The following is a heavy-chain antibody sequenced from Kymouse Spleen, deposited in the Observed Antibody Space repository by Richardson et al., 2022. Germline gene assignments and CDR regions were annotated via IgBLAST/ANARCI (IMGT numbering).Heavy chain of an antibody. D-gene: IGHD1-7*01. Sequence: QVQLVESGGGVVQPGRSLRLSCAASGFTFSSYGMHWVRQAPGKGLEWVAVIWYDGSNKYYADSVKGRFTISRDNSKNTLYLQMNSLRAEDTAVYYCARGDWNYPNYFDYWGQGTLVTVSS. CDR3: ARGDWNYPNYFDY. V-gene: IGHV3-33*01. CDR1: GFTFSSYG. CDR2: IWYDGSNK. J-gene: IGHJ4*02.